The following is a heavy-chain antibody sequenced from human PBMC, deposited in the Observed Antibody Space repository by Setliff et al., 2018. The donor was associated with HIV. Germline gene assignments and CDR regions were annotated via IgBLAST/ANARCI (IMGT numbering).Heavy chain of an antibody. D-gene: IGHD3-10*01. CDR3: ARLPRGVDNSDY. CDR2: INHGGHT. V-gene: IGHV4-34*01. J-gene: IGHJ4*02. Sequence: PSETLSLTCSVSGASISSYYWSWIRQPPGKGLEWIGEINHGGHTNYNPSLKSRATILVDTSKKQFSLRLSSVTAADTAVYYCARLPRGVDNSDYWGQGTLVTVSS. CDR1: GASISSYY.